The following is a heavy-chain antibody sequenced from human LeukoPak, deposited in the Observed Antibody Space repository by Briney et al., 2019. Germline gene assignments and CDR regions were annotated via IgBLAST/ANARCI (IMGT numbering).Heavy chain of an antibody. V-gene: IGHV3-48*01. CDR2: ISSSSSTI. J-gene: IGHJ6*03. CDR3: ARGGETGDRFLYYYYYMDV. CDR1: GFTFSSYS. D-gene: IGHD7-27*01. Sequence: GGSLRLSCAASGFTFSSYSMNWVRQAPGKGLEWVSYISSSSSTIYYADSVKGRFTISRDNAGNSLYLQMNSLRAEDTAVYYCARGGETGDRFLYYYYYMDVWGKGTTVTVSS.